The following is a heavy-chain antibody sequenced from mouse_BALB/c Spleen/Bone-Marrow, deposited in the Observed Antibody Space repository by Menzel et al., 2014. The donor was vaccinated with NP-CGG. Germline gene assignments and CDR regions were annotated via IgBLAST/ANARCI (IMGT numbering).Heavy chain of an antibody. V-gene: IGHV5-4*02. CDR1: GFTFSDYY. CDR2: ISDAGSYT. J-gene: IGHJ3*01. CDR3: ARDGGYRYAWFAY. Sequence: EVQVVESGGGLVKPGGSLKLSCAASGFTFSDYYMYWVRQTPEKRLEWVATISDAGSYTYYPDSVKGRFTISRDNAKNNLYLQMISLKSEDTAMYYCARDGGYRYAWFAYWGQGTLVTVST. D-gene: IGHD2-14*01.